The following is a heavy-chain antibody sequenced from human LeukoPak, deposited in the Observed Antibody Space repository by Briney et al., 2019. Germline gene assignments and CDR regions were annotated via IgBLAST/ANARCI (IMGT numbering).Heavy chain of an antibody. Sequence: PSETLSLTCAVYGGSFSGYYWSWIRQPPGKGLEWIGEINHSGSTNYNPSLKSRVTISVDTFKNQFSLKLSSVTAADTAVYYCARHVSGFVVVLAALDYWGQGTLVTVSS. V-gene: IGHV4-34*01. D-gene: IGHD2-2*01. CDR3: ARHVSGFVVVLAALDY. J-gene: IGHJ4*02. CDR1: GGSFSGYY. CDR2: INHSGST.